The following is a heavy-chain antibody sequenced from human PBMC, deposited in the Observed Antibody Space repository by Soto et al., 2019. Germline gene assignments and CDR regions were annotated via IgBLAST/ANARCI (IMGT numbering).Heavy chain of an antibody. D-gene: IGHD2-15*01. Sequence: EVQLVESGGGLVKPGGSLRLSCAASRFTFSNAWMSWVRQAPGKGLEWVGRIKRKTDGGTTDYAAPVKGRFSISRDDSKHTLFLQMDSLKTEDTAVYYCTTDKCSGGRCTGGDVCGKGTTVTVSS. CDR2: IKRKTDGGTT. V-gene: IGHV3-15*01. CDR1: RFTFSNAW. J-gene: IGHJ6*04. CDR3: TTDKCSGGRCTGGDV.